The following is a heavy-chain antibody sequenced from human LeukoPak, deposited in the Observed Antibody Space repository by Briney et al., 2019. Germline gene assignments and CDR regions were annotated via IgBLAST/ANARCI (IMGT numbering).Heavy chain of an antibody. V-gene: IGHV1-8*01. D-gene: IGHD1-26*01. CDR1: GCTFTSYD. CDR3: AKARSGSYSTDFDY. CDR2: MNPNSGNT. J-gene: IGHJ4*02. Sequence: GASVKVSCKASGCTFTSYDINWVRQATGQGLEWMGWMNPNSGNTGYAQKFQGRVTMTRSTSVSTAYMELSSLRSEDTAVYYCAKARSGSYSTDFDYWGQGTLVTVSS.